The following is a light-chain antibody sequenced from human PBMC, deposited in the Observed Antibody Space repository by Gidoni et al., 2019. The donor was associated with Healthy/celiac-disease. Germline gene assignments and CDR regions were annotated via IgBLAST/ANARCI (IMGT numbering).Light chain of an antibody. CDR2: GAS. V-gene: IGKV3-20*01. CDR1: QSVSSSY. J-gene: IGKJ2*01. Sequence: ASQSVSSSYLAWYQQKPGQAPRLLIYGASSRATGIPDRFSGSGSGTDFTITISRLETEDFAVYYCQQYGSSPYTFGQGTKLEIK. CDR3: QQYGSSPYT.